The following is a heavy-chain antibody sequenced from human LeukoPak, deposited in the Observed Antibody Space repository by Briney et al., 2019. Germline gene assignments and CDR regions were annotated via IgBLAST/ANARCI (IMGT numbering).Heavy chain of an antibody. CDR1: GFTFSSYE. CDR3: ARGGYSSGANTGDY. CDR2: ISSSSSYI. D-gene: IGHD6-19*01. Sequence: GGSVRLSCRVSGFTFSSYEMNWVRQAPGKGLEWVSSISSSSSYIYYADSVKGRFTISRDNAKNSLYLQMNSLRAEDTAVYYCARGGYSSGANTGDYWGQGTLVTVSS. J-gene: IGHJ4*02. V-gene: IGHV3-21*01.